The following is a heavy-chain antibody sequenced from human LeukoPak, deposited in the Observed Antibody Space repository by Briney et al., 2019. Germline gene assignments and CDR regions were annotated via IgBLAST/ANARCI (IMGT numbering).Heavy chain of an antibody. CDR2: ISSSSSYI. D-gene: IGHD3-9*01. V-gene: IGHV3-21*01. Sequence: PGGSLRLSCAASGFTFSSYGMNWVRQAGGKGLEWVSSISSSSSYIYYADSVKGRFTISRDNAKTSLYLQMNSLRAEDTAVYYCARSAGNVLTGYYSYFDYWGQGSLVTVSS. CDR1: GFTFSSYG. J-gene: IGHJ4*02. CDR3: ARSAGNVLTGYYSYFDY.